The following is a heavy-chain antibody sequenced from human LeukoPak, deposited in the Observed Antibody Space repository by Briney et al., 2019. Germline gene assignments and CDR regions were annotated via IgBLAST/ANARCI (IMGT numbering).Heavy chain of an antibody. Sequence: GGSLRLSCAASGFTVSSNYMSWVRQAPGKGLEWVSVIYRDGSTYYADSVKGRFTISRDNSKNTLYLQLNSLRAEDTAVYYCAKDLYGDYDFDCWGQGTLVTVSS. J-gene: IGHJ4*02. D-gene: IGHD4-17*01. V-gene: IGHV3-53*01. CDR1: GFTVSSNY. CDR3: AKDLYGDYDFDC. CDR2: IYRDGST.